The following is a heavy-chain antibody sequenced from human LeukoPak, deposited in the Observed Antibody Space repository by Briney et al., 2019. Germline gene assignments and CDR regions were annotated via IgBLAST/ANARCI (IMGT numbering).Heavy chain of an antibody. V-gene: IGHV7-4-1*02. CDR3: ARARSAWASDAFDI. Sequence: ASVKVSCKASGYTFTSYAMNWVRQAPGQGLEWMGWINTNTGNPTYAQGFTGRVVFSLDTSVSTAYLQISSLKAEDTAVYYCARARSAWASDAFDIWGQGTMVTVSS. CDR2: INTNTGNP. J-gene: IGHJ3*02. CDR1: GYTFTSYA. D-gene: IGHD6-19*01.